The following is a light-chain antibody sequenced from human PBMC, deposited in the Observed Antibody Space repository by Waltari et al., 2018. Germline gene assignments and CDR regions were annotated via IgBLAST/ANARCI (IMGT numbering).Light chain of an antibody. Sequence: EIVMTQSPATLSVSPGERATLSCRARQSVSTNLAWFQQRSGQAPRLLLYGASTRATGIPAKFSGSGSGTEFTLTISSLQSEDFVLYYCQQYESWPLTFGGGTKVEI. CDR1: QSVSTN. CDR3: QQYESWPLT. J-gene: IGKJ4*01. CDR2: GAS. V-gene: IGKV3-15*01.